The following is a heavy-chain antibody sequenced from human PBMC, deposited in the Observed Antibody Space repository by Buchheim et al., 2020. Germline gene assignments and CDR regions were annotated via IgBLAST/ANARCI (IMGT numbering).Heavy chain of an antibody. CDR2: FSYSKST. V-gene: IGHV4-39*01. J-gene: IGHJ4*02. CDR1: GGSISSSDYF. D-gene: IGHD4-17*01. CDR3: AKTRGAAVTQDFDC. Sequence: QLQLQESGPGLVKSSETLSLTCTVSGGSISSSDYFWGWIRQPPGKGLEWIGSFSYSKSTYYNPSLQSRATISVDTSKNQFSLKLSSVTAADTAVYYCAKTRGAAVTQDFDCWGQGTL.